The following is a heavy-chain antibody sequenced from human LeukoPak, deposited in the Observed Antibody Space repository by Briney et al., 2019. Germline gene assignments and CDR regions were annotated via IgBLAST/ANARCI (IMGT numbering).Heavy chain of an antibody. V-gene: IGHV4-39*02. CDR2: IYYSGST. J-gene: IGHJ4*02. CDR3: ARDEGSGWYYFDY. Sequence: SETLSLTCTVSGGSISSSNYYWGWIRQPPGKGLEWIGNIYYSGSTYYKPSLKTRVTISVDTSKNQFSLKLTSVTAADTAVYYCARDEGSGWYYFDYWGQGTLVTVSS. D-gene: IGHD6-19*01. CDR1: GGSISSSNYY.